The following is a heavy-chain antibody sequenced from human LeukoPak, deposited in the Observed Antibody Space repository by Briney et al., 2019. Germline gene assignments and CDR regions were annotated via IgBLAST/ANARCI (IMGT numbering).Heavy chain of an antibody. CDR2: IYYSGST. Sequence: SETVSLTCTVSGGSISSSSYYWGWIRQPPGKGLEWFGSIYYSGSTYYNPSLKSRVTISVDTSKNQFSLKLSSVTAADTAVYYCARYGQWLVRSFDYWGQGTLVTVSS. CDR3: ARYGQWLVRSFDY. J-gene: IGHJ4*02. V-gene: IGHV4-39*01. D-gene: IGHD6-19*01. CDR1: GGSISSSSYY.